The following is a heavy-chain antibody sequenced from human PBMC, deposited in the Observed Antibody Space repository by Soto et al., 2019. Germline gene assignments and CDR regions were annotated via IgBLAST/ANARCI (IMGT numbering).Heavy chain of an antibody. J-gene: IGHJ6*03. Sequence: PGGSLRLSCAASGFTFSNAWMSWVRQAPGKGLEWVGRIKSKTDGGTTDYAAPVKGRFTISRDDSKNTLYLQMNSLKTEDTAVYYCTTGPLRFLEWLPHYYYYYMDVWGKGTTVTVS. CDR3: TTGPLRFLEWLPHYYYYYMDV. CDR2: IKSKTDGGTT. V-gene: IGHV3-15*01. CDR1: GFTFSNAW. D-gene: IGHD3-3*01.